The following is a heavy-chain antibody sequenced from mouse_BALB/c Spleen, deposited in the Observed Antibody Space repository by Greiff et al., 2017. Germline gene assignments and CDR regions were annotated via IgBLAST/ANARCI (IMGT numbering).Heavy chain of an antibody. CDR1: GYTFTSYW. Sequence: LQQSGSELVRPGASVKLSCKASGYTFTSYWMHWVKQRPGQGLEWIGNIYPGSGSTNYDEKFKSKATLTVDTSSSTAYMQLSSLTSEDSAVYYCTRGYGYDYAMDYWGQGTSVTVSS. CDR3: TRGYGYDYAMDY. J-gene: IGHJ4*01. V-gene: IGHV1S22*01. D-gene: IGHD2-2*01. CDR2: IYPGSGST.